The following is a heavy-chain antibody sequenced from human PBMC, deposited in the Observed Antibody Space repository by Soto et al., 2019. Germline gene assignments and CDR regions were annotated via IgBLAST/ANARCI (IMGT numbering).Heavy chain of an antibody. V-gene: IGHV4-34*01. D-gene: IGHD3-10*02. J-gene: IGHJ4*02. CDR2: ITHSGST. CDR1: GGPFSGYY. CDR3: ARSSVRGWSY. Sequence: SETLSLTCAVYGGPFSGYYWTWIRQPPGKGLEWIGEITHSGSTNYNPSLKSRVTISVDTSKNQFSLNLNSVTAADTAVYYCARSSVRGWSYWGQGTLVTVPS.